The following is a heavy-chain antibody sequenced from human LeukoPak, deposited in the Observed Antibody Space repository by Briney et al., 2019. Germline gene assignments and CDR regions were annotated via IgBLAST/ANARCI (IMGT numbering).Heavy chain of an antibody. V-gene: IGHV4-59*02. J-gene: IGHJ4*02. Sequence: PSETLSLTCTISGDSVSAYYWTWLRQPPGERLEWIGHIYDSKMSNYNPSLRSRAAISADTSKNQLFLRLTAVTAADTAMYYCARAPSDSSGEFYFDYWGQGTLVTVSS. CDR1: GDSVSAYY. D-gene: IGHD3-22*01. CDR3: ARAPSDSSGEFYFDY. CDR2: IYDSKMS.